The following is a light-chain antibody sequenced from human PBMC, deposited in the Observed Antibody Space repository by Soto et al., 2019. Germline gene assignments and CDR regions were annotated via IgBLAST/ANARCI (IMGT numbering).Light chain of an antibody. CDR3: CSYVGSRPSVV. V-gene: IGLV2-23*01. Sequence: QSALTQPASVSGSPGQSITISCTGTTSDIGSYDLVSWYQQQPGKAPKLMIYDTHKRPSGVSNRFSGSKSDNTASLTISGLQAQDEGDYYCCSYVGSRPSVVFGGGTKLTVL. J-gene: IGLJ2*01. CDR2: DTH. CDR1: TSDIGSYDL.